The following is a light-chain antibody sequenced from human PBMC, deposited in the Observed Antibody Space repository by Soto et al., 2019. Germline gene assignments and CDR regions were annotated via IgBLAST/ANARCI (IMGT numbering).Light chain of an antibody. CDR3: QHYNSYSEA. J-gene: IGKJ5*01. CDR1: QTISSW. CDR2: KAS. V-gene: IGKV1-5*03. Sequence: DIQMTQSPSTLSASVVDRVTITFRASQTISSWLAWYQQKPGKAPKLLIYKASTLKSGVPSRFSGSGSGTEFTLTISSLQPDDFATYYCQHYNSYSEAFGQGTRLEIK.